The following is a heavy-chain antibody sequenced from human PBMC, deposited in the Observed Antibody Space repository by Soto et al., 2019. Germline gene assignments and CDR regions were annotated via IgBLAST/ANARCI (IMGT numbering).Heavy chain of an antibody. CDR3: ARGLTTGTNAYCIGS. J-gene: IGHJ5*02. CDR1: GGSIDSRGNY. D-gene: IGHD4-17*01. Sequence: QVQLQESGPGLVKPSQTLSLTCTVSGGSIDSRGNYWSWIRQHPGKGLVWIGYRYYTGTTYYNPSLQLRLSMSGDTSSRPRSRRLGSVPASDTPAYCCARGLTTGTNAYCIGSWGQGTLV. V-gene: IGHV4-31*03. CDR2: RYYTGTT.